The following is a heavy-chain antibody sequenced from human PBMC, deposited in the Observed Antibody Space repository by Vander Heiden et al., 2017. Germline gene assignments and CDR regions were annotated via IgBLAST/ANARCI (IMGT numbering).Heavy chain of an antibody. J-gene: IGHJ6*02. Sequence: QVQLVQSGAEVTKPGASVKVSFTHPGYPFTGYYMHWVRQAPGQGLEWLGRINPNSGGKNYAQKFQGRVTMTRDTSISTAYMERSRLRSDHTAVYYCARPDCGEPEDYYYGMDVWGQGTTVTVSS. D-gene: IGHD4-17*01. CDR3: ARPDCGEPEDYYYGMDV. V-gene: IGHV1-2*06. CDR2: INPNSGGK. CDR1: GYPFTGYY.